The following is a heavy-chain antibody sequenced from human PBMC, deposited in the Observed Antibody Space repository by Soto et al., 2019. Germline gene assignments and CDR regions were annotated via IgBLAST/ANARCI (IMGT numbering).Heavy chain of an antibody. J-gene: IGHJ4*02. CDR2: ISGSGGTT. D-gene: IGHD2-15*01. Sequence: EVQLLESGGGLVQPGGSLRLSCAASGFTFSSYAMSWDRQAPGKGLEWVSGISGSGGTTYYPDSVKGRFTISRDNSKNTLYLQMNSLRAEDTDVYYCAKVRSRGVVVAATDYWGQGTLVTVSS. CDR3: AKVRSRGVVVAATDY. V-gene: IGHV3-23*01. CDR1: GFTFSSYA.